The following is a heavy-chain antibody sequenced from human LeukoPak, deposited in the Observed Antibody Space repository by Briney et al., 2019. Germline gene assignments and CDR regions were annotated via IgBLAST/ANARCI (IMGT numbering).Heavy chain of an antibody. CDR2: IIPIFGTA. CDR3: ARDSEYSSSWAYY. J-gene: IGHJ4*02. CDR1: GGTFSSYA. Sequence: ASVKVSCKASGGTFSSYAISWVRQAPGRGLEWMGGIIPIFGTANYAQKFQGRVTITADESTSTAYMELSSLRSEDTAVYYCARDSEYSSSWAYYWGQGTLVTVSS. D-gene: IGHD6-13*01. V-gene: IGHV1-69*13.